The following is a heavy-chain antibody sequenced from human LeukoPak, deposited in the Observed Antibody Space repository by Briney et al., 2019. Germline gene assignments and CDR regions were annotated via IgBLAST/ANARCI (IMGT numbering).Heavy chain of an antibody. V-gene: IGHV3-23*01. CDR1: GGSVSYYY. CDR2: ISGSGGST. J-gene: IGHJ4*02. CDR3: AKGRYGSGSYFDY. D-gene: IGHD3-10*01. Sequence: ETLSLTCTVSGGSVSYYYWSWVRQAPGKGLEWVSAISGSGGSTYYADSVKGRFTISRDNSKNTLYLQMNSLRAEDTAVYYCAKGRYGSGSYFDYWGQGTLVTVSS.